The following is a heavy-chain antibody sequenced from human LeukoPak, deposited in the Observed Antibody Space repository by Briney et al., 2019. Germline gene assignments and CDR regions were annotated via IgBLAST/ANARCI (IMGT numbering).Heavy chain of an antibody. CDR3: ARGWATIHFGF. CDR2: IYYSGSK. Sequence: SETLSLTCTVSGGSVSSGGHFWTWIRQHPGKGLEWIGYIYYSGSKDYNPSLKSRVTISLDTSKNQFSLKLNSVTAADTAVYYCARGWATIHFGFWGQGTLVTVSS. D-gene: IGHD5-12*01. J-gene: IGHJ4*02. V-gene: IGHV4-31*03. CDR1: GGSVSSGGHF.